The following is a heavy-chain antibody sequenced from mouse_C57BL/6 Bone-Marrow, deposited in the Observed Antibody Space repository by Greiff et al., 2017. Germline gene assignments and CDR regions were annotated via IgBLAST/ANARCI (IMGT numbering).Heavy chain of an antibody. V-gene: IGHV1-78*01. CDR3: ARLNYGSSYAMDY. CDR1: GYTFTDHP. CDR2: IYPRDGST. Sequence: QVQLKQSDAELVKPGASVKISCKVSGYTFTDHPIHWLTQRPEQGLEWIGYIYPRDGSTKYTEKFKGKATLTADKSSSTAYMQLNSLTSEDSAVYFCARLNYGSSYAMDYWGQGTSVTVSS. D-gene: IGHD1-1*01. J-gene: IGHJ4*01.